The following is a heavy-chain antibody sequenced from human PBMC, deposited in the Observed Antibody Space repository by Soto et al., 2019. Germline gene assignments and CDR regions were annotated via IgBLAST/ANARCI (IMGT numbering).Heavy chain of an antibody. CDR1: SGPSSSHN. D-gene: IGHD1-26*01. J-gene: IGHJ6*02. CDR2: VYNTGGT. V-gene: IGHV4-59*08. CDR3: GRQGIGSLHGLVDV. Sequence: QVQLQQSGPGLVKPSETLSLTCTVSSGPSSSHNWGWIRQSPGRGLEWIGYVYNTGGTSYNPSLKSRVTISADTSANHISLTVSFVTAADTAIYYCGRQGIGSLHGLVDVWGQGTTVSVSS.